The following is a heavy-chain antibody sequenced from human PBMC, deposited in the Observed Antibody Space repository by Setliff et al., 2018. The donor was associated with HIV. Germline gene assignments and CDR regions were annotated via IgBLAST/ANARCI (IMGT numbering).Heavy chain of an antibody. Sequence: SETLSLTCTVSGGSISSGSHFWGWIRQPAGKALEWIGYIYSSGSIIYNPSLKSRVTMSVDTSKNQFSLNLTSVTAADTAVYYCARTQPDTIFGVVIFDCWGQGKMVTVSS. J-gene: IGHJ4*02. D-gene: IGHD3-3*01. CDR3: ARTQPDTIFGVVIFDC. V-gene: IGHV4-61*09. CDR1: GGSISSGSHF. CDR2: IYSSGSI.